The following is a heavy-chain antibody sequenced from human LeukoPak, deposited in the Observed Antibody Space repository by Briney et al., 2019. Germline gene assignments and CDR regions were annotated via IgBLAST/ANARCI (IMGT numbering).Heavy chain of an antibody. Sequence: PGGSLRLSCAASGFTVSSDYMSWVRQAPGKGREWVSVIYSGGSTYYADSVKGRFTISRDNSKNTLYLQMNSLRAEDTAVYYCARVDHIVVVTGEYYFDYWGQGTLVTVSS. CDR2: IYSGGST. V-gene: IGHV3-66*01. CDR3: ARVDHIVVVTGEYYFDY. J-gene: IGHJ4*02. CDR1: GFTVSSDY. D-gene: IGHD2-21*02.